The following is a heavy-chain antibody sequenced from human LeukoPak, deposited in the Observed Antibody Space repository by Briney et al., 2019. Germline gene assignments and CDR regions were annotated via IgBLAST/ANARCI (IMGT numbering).Heavy chain of an antibody. CDR2: IKQDGSEK. D-gene: IGHD5-24*01. Sequence: PGGSLRLSCGAARFTFSSYWMSCVRQAPGKGLEWVANIKQDGSEKCYVDSVKGRFTISRDNAKNSLYLQMSSLIAEDTAVYDCARDLLSRMATGVGFDYWGQGTLVPVSS. CDR3: ARDLLSRMATGVGFDY. V-gene: IGHV3-7*01. J-gene: IGHJ4*02. CDR1: RFTFSSYW.